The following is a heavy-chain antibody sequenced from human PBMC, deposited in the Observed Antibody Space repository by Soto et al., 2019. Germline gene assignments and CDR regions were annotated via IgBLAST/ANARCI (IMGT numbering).Heavy chain of an antibody. Sequence: SETLSLTCAVYGGSFSGYYWSWIRQPPGKGLEWIGEINHSGSTNYNPSLQSRVTISVDTAKNQFSLKLSSVTAADTAVYYCARLISDYGDYAKNFDYWGQGTLVTVSS. V-gene: IGHV4-34*01. D-gene: IGHD4-17*01. J-gene: IGHJ4*02. CDR1: GGSFSGYY. CDR2: INHSGST. CDR3: ARLISDYGDYAKNFDY.